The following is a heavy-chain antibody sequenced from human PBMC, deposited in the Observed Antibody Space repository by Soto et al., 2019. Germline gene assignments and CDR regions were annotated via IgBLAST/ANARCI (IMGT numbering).Heavy chain of an antibody. CDR1: GGSISDHY. CDR3: ARDKITGLFDY. CDR2: IYNSGST. D-gene: IGHD2-8*02. V-gene: IGHV4-4*08. J-gene: IGHJ4*02. Sequence: SETLSLTCTVSGGSISDHYYMWIRQSPGKGLEYIGYIYNSGSTYYNPSLKSRVTISVDTSKNQFSLKLTSVTAADTAVYYCARDKITGLFDYWGQGTLVTVS.